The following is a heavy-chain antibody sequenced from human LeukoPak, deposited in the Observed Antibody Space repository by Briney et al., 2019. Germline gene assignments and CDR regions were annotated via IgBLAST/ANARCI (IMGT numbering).Heavy chain of an antibody. V-gene: IGHV4-59*02. J-gene: IGHJ6*03. CDR2: IYYSGST. CDR1: GGSVSSYY. Sequence: SETLSLTCTVSGGSVSSYYWSWIRQPPGKGLEWIGYIYYSGSTNYNPSLKSRVTISVDTSKNQFSLKLSSVTAADTAVYYCARGPPNYYGSGSYSGYYYYYYMDVWGKGTTVTVSS. CDR3: ARGPPNYYGSGSYSGYYYYYYMDV. D-gene: IGHD3-10*01.